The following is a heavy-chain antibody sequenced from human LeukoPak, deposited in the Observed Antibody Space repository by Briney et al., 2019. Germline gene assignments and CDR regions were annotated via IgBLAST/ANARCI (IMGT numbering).Heavy chain of an antibody. Sequence: SETLSLTCTVSGGSISSYYWSWIRQPPGKGLEWGGYIYYSGSTNYNPSLKSRVTISVDTSKNQFSLKLSSVTAADTAVYYCARHRVGGSPWAELDYWGQGTLVTVSS. D-gene: IGHD3-3*01. CDR1: GGSISSYY. J-gene: IGHJ4*02. V-gene: IGHV4-59*08. CDR2: IYYSGST. CDR3: ARHRVGGSPWAELDY.